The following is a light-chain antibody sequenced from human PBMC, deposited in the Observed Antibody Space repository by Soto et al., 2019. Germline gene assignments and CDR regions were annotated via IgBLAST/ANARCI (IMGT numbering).Light chain of an antibody. J-gene: IGLJ3*02. CDR1: SSNIGADYD. V-gene: IGLV1-40*01. Sequence: QAVVTQPPSVSGAPGQRVTISCTGSSSNIGADYDVHWYRQLPGTAPKLLIYDNNNRPSGVPDRFSGSKSGTSASLAITGRQAEYEADYFCQAYDSSLSGSVFGGGTQLTVL. CDR3: QAYDSSLSGSV. CDR2: DNN.